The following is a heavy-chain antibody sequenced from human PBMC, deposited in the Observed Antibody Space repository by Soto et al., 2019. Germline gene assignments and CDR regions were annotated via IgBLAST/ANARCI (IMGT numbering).Heavy chain of an antibody. CDR2: IYYSGST. D-gene: IGHD4-17*01. CDR1: GGSISSYY. CDR3: ARGSRS. V-gene: IGHV4-59*01. Sequence: QVQLQESGPGLVKPSETLSLTCTVSGGSISSYYWSWIRQPPGKGLEWIGYIYYSGSTNYNPSLKSRVTISVDTSKNQFSLKLSSVTAADTAVYYCARGSRSWGQGTLVTVSS. J-gene: IGHJ5*02.